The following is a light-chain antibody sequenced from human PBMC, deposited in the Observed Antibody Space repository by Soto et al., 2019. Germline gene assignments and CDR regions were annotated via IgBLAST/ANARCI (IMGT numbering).Light chain of an antibody. J-gene: IGKJ5*01. Sequence: DVVMTQSPLSLPVTLGQPASISCRSSQSLVYSDGNTYLSWFHQRPGQSPRRLFYKVSYRDSGVPDRFSGSGSGTDFTLKISRVEAEDVGVYYCMQGTHWPPITFGQGTRLEIK. CDR1: QSLVYSDGNTY. CDR3: MQGTHWPPIT. CDR2: KVS. V-gene: IGKV2-30*01.